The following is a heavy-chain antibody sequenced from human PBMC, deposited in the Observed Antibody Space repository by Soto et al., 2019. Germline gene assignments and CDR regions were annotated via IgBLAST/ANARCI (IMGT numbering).Heavy chain of an antibody. D-gene: IGHD3-10*01. CDR2: GHQSGSS. CDR3: AINGVDVSGEDIHGFDV. J-gene: IGHJ6*02. Sequence: QVRLQESGPGVVKPSGTLSLTCSISGVSISSRSWWSWLRQTPGLAPEWIGDGHQSGSSNYNPSLESRLSMSVDQSQNKLYLTLSSVSAADTAVYYCAINGVDVSGEDIHGFDVWVPGTAVTVSS. V-gene: IGHV4-4*02. CDR1: GVSISSRSW.